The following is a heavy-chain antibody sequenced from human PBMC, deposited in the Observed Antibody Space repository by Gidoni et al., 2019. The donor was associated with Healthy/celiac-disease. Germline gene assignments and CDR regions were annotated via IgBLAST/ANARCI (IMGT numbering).Heavy chain of an antibody. CDR3: AKASTDYFWGSYPLYDS. Sequence: VQLVESGGGLVQPGASLRLSCVSSGFTFSSSAMSWVRQAPGKGLEWVSAMSGSGGSTYYADSVKGRFTISRDNYKNTLYLQMNSLRAEDTAVYYCAKASTDYFWGSYPLYDSWGQGTLVTVSS. D-gene: IGHD3-16*02. CDR2: MSGSGGST. CDR1: GFTFSSSA. V-gene: IGHV3-23*04. J-gene: IGHJ4*02.